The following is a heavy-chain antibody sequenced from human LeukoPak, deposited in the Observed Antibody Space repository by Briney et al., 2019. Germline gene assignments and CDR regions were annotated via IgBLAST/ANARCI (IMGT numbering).Heavy chain of an antibody. V-gene: IGHV3-23*01. J-gene: IGHJ4*02. CDR2: MSSSGESP. Sequence: GGSLRLSCAASGFTFSRYAMSWVRQAPGKGLEWVCGMSSSGESPYYADSVKGRFTISRDNSKNTLYLEINSLRAEDTAVYYCAKKRRDGYNPFDYLGQGTLAIVSS. CDR3: AKKRRDGYNPFDY. D-gene: IGHD5-24*01. CDR1: GFTFSRYA.